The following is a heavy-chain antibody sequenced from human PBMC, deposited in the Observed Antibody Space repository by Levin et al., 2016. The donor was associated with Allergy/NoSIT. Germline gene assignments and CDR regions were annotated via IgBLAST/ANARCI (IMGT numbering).Heavy chain of an antibody. CDR3: ARQAYYAGTSGYYPLDF. D-gene: IGHD3-22*01. Sequence: GESLKISCQGSGYDFSTYWIGWVRQMPGKGLEWMGIINPSDSSIRYSPSFQGLVTISADKSISTAYLQWSSLKASDTAMYFCARQAYYAGTSGYYPLDFWGQGTLVTVSS. V-gene: IGHV5-51*01. CDR2: INPSDSSI. J-gene: IGHJ4*02. CDR1: GYDFSTYW.